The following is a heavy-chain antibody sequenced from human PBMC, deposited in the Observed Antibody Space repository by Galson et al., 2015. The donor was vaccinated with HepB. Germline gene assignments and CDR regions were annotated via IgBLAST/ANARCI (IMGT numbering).Heavy chain of an antibody. Sequence: SLRLSCAASGFTFNNYAMSWVRQAPGKGLEWVSTISNGAGSTYYADSVKGRFTISRDNSKNTLYLQMNSLRAEDAAVYYCAKGVVAATTLFDYWGQGTLVTVSS. CDR2: ISNGAGST. CDR1: GFTFNNYA. CDR3: AKGVVAATTLFDY. D-gene: IGHD2-15*01. J-gene: IGHJ4*02. V-gene: IGHV3-23*01.